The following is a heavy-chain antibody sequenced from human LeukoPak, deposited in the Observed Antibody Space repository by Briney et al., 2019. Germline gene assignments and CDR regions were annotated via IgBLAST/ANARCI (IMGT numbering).Heavy chain of an antibody. CDR1: GGSISSGSYY. CDR2: IFYSGSS. V-gene: IGHV4-61*01. Sequence: SETLSLTCTVSGGSISSGSYYWSWIRQPPGKGLEWIGFIFYSGSSNYTPSLKSRVTISVDTSKNHFSLKLNSVTAADTAIYYCASFHAAHTSFDFWGQGTLVTVSS. CDR3: ASFHAAHTSFDF. J-gene: IGHJ4*02. D-gene: IGHD2-2*01.